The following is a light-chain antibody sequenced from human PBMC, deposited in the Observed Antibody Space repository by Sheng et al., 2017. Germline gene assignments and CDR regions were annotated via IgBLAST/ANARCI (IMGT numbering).Light chain of an antibody. CDR3: QQRSNWPLT. CDR1: QSVLYSSNNKNY. Sequence: DIVMTQSPDFLAVSLGERATINCKSSQSVLYSSNNKNYLAWYHQKPGQPPKLLISWASTRESGVPDRFSGSGSGTDFTLTISSLEPEDFAVYYCQQRSNWPLTFGGGTKVEIK. CDR2: WAS. V-gene: IGKV4-1*01. J-gene: IGKJ4*01.